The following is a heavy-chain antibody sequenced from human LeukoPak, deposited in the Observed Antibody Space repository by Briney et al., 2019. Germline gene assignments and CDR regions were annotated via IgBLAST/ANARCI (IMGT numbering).Heavy chain of an antibody. CDR3: ASGTTVTTYYYYGMDV. J-gene: IGHJ6*02. V-gene: IGHV1-69*04. D-gene: IGHD4-17*01. CDR2: IIPTLGIA. Sequence: SVKVSCKASGGTFSSYAISWVRQAPGQGLEWMGRIIPTLGIANYAQKFQGRVTITADKSTSTAYMELSSLRSEDTAVYYCASGTTVTTYYYYGMDVWGQGTTVTVSS. CDR1: GGTFSSYA.